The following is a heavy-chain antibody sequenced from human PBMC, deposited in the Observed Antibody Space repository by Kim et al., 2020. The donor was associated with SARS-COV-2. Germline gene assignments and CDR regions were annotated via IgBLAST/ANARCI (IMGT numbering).Heavy chain of an antibody. Sequence: SETLSLTCTVSGGSVSSGSYYWSWIRQPPGKGLEWIGYIYYSGSTNYNPSLKSRVTISVDTSKNQFSLKLSSVTAADTAVYYCARGRGSWGQGTLVTVSS. CDR3: ARGRGS. V-gene: IGHV4-61*01. J-gene: IGHJ5*02. D-gene: IGHD3-10*01. CDR2: IYYSGST. CDR1: GGSVSSGSYY.